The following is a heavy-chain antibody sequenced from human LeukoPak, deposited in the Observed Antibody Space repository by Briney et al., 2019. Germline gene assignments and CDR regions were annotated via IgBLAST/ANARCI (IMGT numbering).Heavy chain of an antibody. CDR3: ARGLDTAMTPGVYFDY. V-gene: IGHV4-30-4*01. CDR2: IYYSGST. Sequence: SETLSLTCTVSGGSISSGDYYWSWIRQPPGKGPEWIGYIYYSGSTYYNPSLKSRVTISVDTSKNQFSLKLSSVTAADTAVYYCARGLDTAMTPGVYFDYWGQGTLVTVSS. D-gene: IGHD5-18*01. CDR1: GGSISSGDYY. J-gene: IGHJ4*02.